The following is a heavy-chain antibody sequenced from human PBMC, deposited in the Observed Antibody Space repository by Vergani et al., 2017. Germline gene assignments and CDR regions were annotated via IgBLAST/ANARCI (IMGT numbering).Heavy chain of an antibody. CDR3: ARDAAIFGVVILNPVYYFDY. D-gene: IGHD3-3*01. CDR2: INPNSGGT. V-gene: IGHV1-2*02. Sequence: QVQLVQSGAEVKKPGASVKVSCKASGYTFTGYYMHWVRQAPGQGLEWMGWINPNSGGTNYAQKFQGGVTMTRDTSISTAYMELSRLRSDDTAVYYCARDAAIFGVVILNPVYYFDYWGQGTLVTVSS. J-gene: IGHJ4*02. CDR1: GYTFTGYY.